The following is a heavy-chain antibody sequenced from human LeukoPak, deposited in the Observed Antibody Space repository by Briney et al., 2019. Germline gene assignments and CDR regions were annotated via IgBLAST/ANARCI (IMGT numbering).Heavy chain of an antibody. CDR2: ISSSGSTI. J-gene: IGHJ4*02. D-gene: IGHD6-19*01. CDR3: ARARNLEQWLVRTSHSATYDY. Sequence: GGSLRLSCAASGFIFSTYEMHWVRQAPGKGLEWVSYISSSGSTIYYADSVKGRFTISRDNAKNSLYLQMNSLRAEDTAVYYCARARNLEQWLVRTSHSATYDYWGQGTLATVSS. CDR1: GFIFSTYE. V-gene: IGHV3-48*03.